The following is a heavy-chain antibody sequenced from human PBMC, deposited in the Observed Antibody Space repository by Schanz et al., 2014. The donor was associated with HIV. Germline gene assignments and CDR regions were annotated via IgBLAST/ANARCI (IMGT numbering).Heavy chain of an antibody. CDR2: IWYDGSYK. Sequence: QVQLVESGGGVVQPGRSLRLSCAASGFTFSSYGIHWVRQAPGKGLEWVALIWYDGSYKYYADSVKGRFTISRDNPKNTLYLQMNSLRAEDTAIYYCARSPDWAGTDAFDIWGQGTMVTVSS. CDR1: GFTFSSYG. V-gene: IGHV3-33*01. CDR3: ARSPDWAGTDAFDI. J-gene: IGHJ3*02. D-gene: IGHD6-19*01.